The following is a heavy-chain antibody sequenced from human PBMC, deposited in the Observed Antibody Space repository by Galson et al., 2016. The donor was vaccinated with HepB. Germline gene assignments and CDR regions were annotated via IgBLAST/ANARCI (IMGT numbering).Heavy chain of an antibody. Sequence: SVKVSCKASGGNFNIFGINWVRQAPGQGLEWMGGIIPKFGTAQYPQKFQGRVTITADEATTTAYMDLSSLTSEDSAIYYCARDKEDYVDCWGYNYFDPWGQGTLVTVTS. CDR1: GGNFNIFG. J-gene: IGHJ5*02. D-gene: IGHD4-17*01. V-gene: IGHV1-69*13. CDR2: IIPKFGTA. CDR3: ARDKEDYVDCWGYNYFDP.